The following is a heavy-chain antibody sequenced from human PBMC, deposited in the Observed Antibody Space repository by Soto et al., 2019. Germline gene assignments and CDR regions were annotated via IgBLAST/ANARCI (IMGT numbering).Heavy chain of an antibody. CDR2: ISSYNGNT. D-gene: IGHD4-4*01. V-gene: IGHV1-18*01. CDR1: GYTFTNYG. Sequence: GASVKVSCKASGYTFTNYGISWVRQAPGQGLEWMGWISSYNGNTNSAQKFQGRVTMTTDTSTRTVYLELGSLRSDDTAVYYCAREAISVASPVNWFDPWGQGTLVTVPS. J-gene: IGHJ5*02. CDR3: AREAISVASPVNWFDP.